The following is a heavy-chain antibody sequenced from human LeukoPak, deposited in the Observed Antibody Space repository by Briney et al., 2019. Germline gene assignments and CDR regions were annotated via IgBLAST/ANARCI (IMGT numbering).Heavy chain of an antibody. J-gene: IGHJ6*02. Sequence: PSETLSVTCTVSGGSISRYYWNWIRQSPGKGLEWIGYIYRSGTTNYNPSLKSRLTISVDTSRNQFSLKLSSVTAADTAVYYCAREDPQTTVPEGMDVWGQGTTVTVSS. D-gene: IGHD4-17*01. CDR3: AREDPQTTVPEGMDV. V-gene: IGHV4-59*01. CDR2: IYRSGTT. CDR1: GGSISRYY.